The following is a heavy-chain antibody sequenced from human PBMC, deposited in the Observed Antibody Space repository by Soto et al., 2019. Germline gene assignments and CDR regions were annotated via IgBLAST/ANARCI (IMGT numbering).Heavy chain of an antibody. Sequence: GAAEQVSCKASGYTFTSYGICWVRQAPGQRHERMGWISAYNGNTNYAQKLQGRVTMTTDTSTSTAYMELRSLRSDDTAVYYCARDGPLTYYYGSGSYYPKYNWFDPWGQGTLVTVSS. CDR2: ISAYNGNT. D-gene: IGHD3-10*01. V-gene: IGHV1-18*01. CDR3: ARDGPLTYYYGSGSYYPKYNWFDP. J-gene: IGHJ5*02. CDR1: GYTFTSYG.